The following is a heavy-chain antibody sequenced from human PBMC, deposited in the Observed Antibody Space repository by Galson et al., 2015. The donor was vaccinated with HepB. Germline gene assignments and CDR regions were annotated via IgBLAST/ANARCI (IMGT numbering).Heavy chain of an antibody. CDR2: ISGSSSYT. Sequence: SLRLSCAASGFTFSDYYMSWIRQAPGKGLEWVSYISGSSSYTNYADSVKGRFTISRDNAKNSLYLQMNSLRAEDTAVYYCARDQVPFYSSSWYPHRWFDPWGQGTLVTVSS. J-gene: IGHJ5*02. V-gene: IGHV3-11*05. D-gene: IGHD6-13*01. CDR3: ARDQVPFYSSSWYPHRWFDP. CDR1: GFTFSDYY.